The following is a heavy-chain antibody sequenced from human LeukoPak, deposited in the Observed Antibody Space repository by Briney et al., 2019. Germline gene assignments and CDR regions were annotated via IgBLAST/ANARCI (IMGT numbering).Heavy chain of an antibody. D-gene: IGHD2-21*02. V-gene: IGHV1-2*02. Sequence: ASVKVSCKASGYTFTGYFMHWVRQAPGQGLEWMGWINPNSGDTNYAQKFQGRVTMTRDTSISTAYMELNRLRSDDTAVYYCAMTDLTYYFDYWGQETLVTVSS. CDR1: GYTFTGYF. CDR2: INPNSGDT. J-gene: IGHJ4*02. CDR3: AMTDLTYYFDY.